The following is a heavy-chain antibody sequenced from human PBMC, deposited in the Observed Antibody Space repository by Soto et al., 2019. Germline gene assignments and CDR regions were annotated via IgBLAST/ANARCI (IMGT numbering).Heavy chain of an antibody. D-gene: IGHD2-8*01. CDR1: GLTLSRHA. CDR2: LNPSGSNT. Sequence: GGSLGLSCAASGLTLSRHAMTWACQAPGKGLEWVATLNPSGSNTHYADSVKGRFTISGDNSRNTVDLQMNNLRAEDTALYYCVSWVSAHFDYWGQGTLVTVSS. CDR3: VSWVSAHFDY. V-gene: IGHV3-23*01. J-gene: IGHJ4*02.